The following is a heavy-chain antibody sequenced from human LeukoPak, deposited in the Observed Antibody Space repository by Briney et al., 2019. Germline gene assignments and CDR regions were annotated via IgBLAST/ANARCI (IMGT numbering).Heavy chain of an antibody. CDR1: GFKFSDHY. J-gene: IGHJ4*02. Sequence: GGSQRLSCAASGFKFSDHYIDWVRQAPGKGLEWVSSISSSSSYIYYADSVKGRFTISRDNAKNSLYLQMNSLRAEDTAVYYCARDAWKDRYFDYWGQGTRVTVSS. D-gene: IGHD1-1*01. CDR2: ISSSSSYI. CDR3: ARDAWKDRYFDY. V-gene: IGHV3-21*01.